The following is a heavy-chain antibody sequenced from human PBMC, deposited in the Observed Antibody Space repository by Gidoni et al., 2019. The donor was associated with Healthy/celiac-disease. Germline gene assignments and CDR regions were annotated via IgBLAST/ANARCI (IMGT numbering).Heavy chain of an antibody. V-gene: IGHV4-30-2*01. CDR2: IYHSGST. D-gene: IGHD3-22*01. Sequence: QLQLQESGSGLVKPSQTLSLTCAVSGGSISRGGYSWSWIRQPPGKGLEWIGYIYHSGSTYYNPSLKSRVTISVDRSKTQFSLKLSSVTAADTAVYYCARSSDYYDSSGYPDYWGQGTLVTVSS. CDR3: ARSSDYYDSSGYPDY. CDR1: GGSISRGGYS. J-gene: IGHJ4*02.